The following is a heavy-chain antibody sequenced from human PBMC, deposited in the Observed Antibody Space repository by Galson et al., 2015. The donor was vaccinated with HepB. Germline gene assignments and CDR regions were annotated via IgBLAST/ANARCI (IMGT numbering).Heavy chain of an antibody. CDR3: ARPSPPTDPWYFDL. CDR2: ISSSGSTI. Sequence: SLRLSCAASGFTFSDYYMSWIRQAPGKGLEWVSYISSSGSTIYYADSVKGRFTISRDNAKNSLYLQMNSLRAEDTAVYYCARPSPPTDPWYFDLWGRGTLVTVSS. J-gene: IGHJ2*01. V-gene: IGHV3-11*01. CDR1: GFTFSDYY.